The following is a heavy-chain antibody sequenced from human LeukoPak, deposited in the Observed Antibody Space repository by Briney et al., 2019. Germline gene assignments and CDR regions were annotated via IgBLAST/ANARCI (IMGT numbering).Heavy chain of an antibody. D-gene: IGHD6-19*01. Sequence: GSLRLSCAASGFTFSSYWMHWVRQAPGKGLVWVSRISNDGTTTTYADSVKGRFTISRDNAKNTLYLQMNSLRAEDTAVYYCATTPTVAENYWGQGTLVTVSS. V-gene: IGHV3-74*01. CDR2: ISNDGTTT. J-gene: IGHJ4*02. CDR3: ATTPTVAENY. CDR1: GFTFSSYW.